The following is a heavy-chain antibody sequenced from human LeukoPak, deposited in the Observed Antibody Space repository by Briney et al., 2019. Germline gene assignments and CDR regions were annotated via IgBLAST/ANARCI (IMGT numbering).Heavy chain of an antibody. CDR2: IYPDGRT. J-gene: IGHJ4*02. CDR3: ARTNPVYGDYDY. Sequence: GGSLRLSCAVSGFTVTDNYMSWVRQAPGKGLQWVSVIYPDGRTYYADSMKGRFTISRDISRNTLLLQMNSLRPDDTAVHYCARTNPVYGDYDYWGQGTLVTASS. D-gene: IGHD4-17*01. CDR1: GFTVTDNY. V-gene: IGHV3-53*01.